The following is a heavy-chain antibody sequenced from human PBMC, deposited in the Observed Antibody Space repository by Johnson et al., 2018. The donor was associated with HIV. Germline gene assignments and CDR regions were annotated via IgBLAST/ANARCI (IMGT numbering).Heavy chain of an antibody. D-gene: IGHD4-23*01. J-gene: IGHJ3*02. CDR2: ITFEGSDK. V-gene: IGHV3-30*04. CDR1: GFTFSSYA. CDR3: AKDVSVVTPSGSFDI. Sequence: VQLVESGGGVVQPGRSLRLSCAASGFTFSSYAIHWVRQAPAKGLEWVAVITFEGSDKYYADSVKGRVTISRDDSKNTLYLRLNSLRPEDSAVYYCAKDVSVVTPSGSFDIWGQGTRVTVSS.